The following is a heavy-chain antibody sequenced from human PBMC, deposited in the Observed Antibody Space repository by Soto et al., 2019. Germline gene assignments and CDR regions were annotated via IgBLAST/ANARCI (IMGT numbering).Heavy chain of an antibody. CDR1: GYTFTDYW. D-gene: IGHD6-13*01. J-gene: IGHJ6*02. V-gene: IGHV5-51*01. CDR2: IYPGDSDT. Sequence: PGESLKISCKGSGYTFTDYWIGWVRQLPGKGLEWMGIIYPGDSDTRYSPSFQGHVTITVDKSTSTAYLQWNTLKASDTAMYYCARARAAAGAYYYYGMDVWGQGTTVTVS. CDR3: ARARAAAGAYYYYGMDV.